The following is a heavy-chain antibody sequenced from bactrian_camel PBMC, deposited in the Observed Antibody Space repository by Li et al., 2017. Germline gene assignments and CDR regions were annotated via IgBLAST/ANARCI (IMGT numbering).Heavy chain of an antibody. Sequence: HVQLVESGGDLIQPGGSLRPSFAASGYTGASCMAWFRESPGKKREGVAAINVDGTTSYADSVQGRFTISKDSARNTLYLQMNSLKPEDTAIYYCATNGRDYCDGFSLYHYNYSGQGTQVTVS. CDR1: GYTGASC. V-gene: IGHV3S53*01. D-gene: IGHD3*01. J-gene: IGHJ4*01. CDR2: INVDGTT. CDR3: ATNGRDYCDGFSLYHYNY.